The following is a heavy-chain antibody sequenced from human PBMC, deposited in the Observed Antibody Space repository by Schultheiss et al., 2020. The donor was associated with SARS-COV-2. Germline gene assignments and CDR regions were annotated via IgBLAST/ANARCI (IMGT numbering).Heavy chain of an antibody. CDR3: ARDRGSFTYHFEY. Sequence: GGSLRLSCTASGFTFDTYSMNWVRQAPGKGLEWVSSISSSGAYIYYADSVRGRFTISRDNAKNSLYLHMNSLRAEDTALYYCARDRGSFTYHFEYWGQGTLVTVSS. J-gene: IGHJ4*02. D-gene: IGHD1-26*01. V-gene: IGHV3-21*01. CDR1: GFTFDTYS. CDR2: ISSSGAYI.